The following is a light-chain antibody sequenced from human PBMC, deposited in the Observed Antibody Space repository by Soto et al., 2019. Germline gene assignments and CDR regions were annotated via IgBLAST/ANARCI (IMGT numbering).Light chain of an antibody. CDR3: TSYSSSGTLYV. V-gene: IGLV2-14*03. J-gene: IGLJ1*01. Sequence: QSALTQPASVSGSPGQSITISCTGSSSDVGDYDYVAWYQQHPDKAPKLMIFHVSSRPSGVSNRFSRSKSGSTASLPISGLQAEDVADYFCTSYSSSGTLYVFGTGTKLTVL. CDR2: HVS. CDR1: SSDVGDYDY.